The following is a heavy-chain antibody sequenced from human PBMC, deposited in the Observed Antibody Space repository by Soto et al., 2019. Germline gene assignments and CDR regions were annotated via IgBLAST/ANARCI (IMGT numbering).Heavy chain of an antibody. CDR1: GGSISSSSYY. CDR2: IYYSGST. V-gene: IGHV4-39*01. Sequence: QLQLQESGPGLVKPSETLSLTCTVSGGSISSSSYYWGWIRQPPGKGLEWIGSIYYSGSTYYNPSLKSRVTISVDTSKNQFSLKLSSVTAADTAVYYCARHVYCSGGSCYSHWFDPWGQGTLVTVSS. CDR3: ARHVYCSGGSCYSHWFDP. J-gene: IGHJ5*02. D-gene: IGHD2-15*01.